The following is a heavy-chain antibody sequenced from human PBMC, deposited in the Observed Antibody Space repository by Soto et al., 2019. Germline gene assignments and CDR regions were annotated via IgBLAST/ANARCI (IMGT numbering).Heavy chain of an antibody. Sequence: GGSLRLSCAASGFTFSSYSMNWVRQAPGKGLEWVSSISSSSSYIYYADSVKGRFTMSRDNAKNSLYLQMNSLRAEDTAVYYCARALTADSSSWYGYWGQGTLVTVSS. D-gene: IGHD6-13*01. CDR1: GFTFSSYS. J-gene: IGHJ4*02. CDR2: ISSSSSYI. CDR3: ARALTADSSSWYGY. V-gene: IGHV3-21*01.